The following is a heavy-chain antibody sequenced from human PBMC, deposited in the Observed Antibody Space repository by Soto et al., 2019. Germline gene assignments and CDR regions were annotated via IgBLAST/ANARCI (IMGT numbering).Heavy chain of an antibody. D-gene: IGHD3-16*01. V-gene: IGHV4-30-4*01. J-gene: IGHJ4*02. CDR3: ARFHRGGYYFDY. Sequence: SETLSLTCTVSGGSISSGDYYWSWSRQPPGKGLEWIGYIYYSGSTYYNPSLKSRVTISVDTSKNQFSLKLSSVTAADTAVYYCARFHRGGYYFDYWGQGTLVTVSS. CDR1: GGSISSGDYY. CDR2: IYYSGST.